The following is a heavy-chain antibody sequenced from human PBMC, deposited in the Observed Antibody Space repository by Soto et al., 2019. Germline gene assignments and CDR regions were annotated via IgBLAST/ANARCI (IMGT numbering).Heavy chain of an antibody. CDR2: IYWNDDK. D-gene: IGHD5-12*01. CDR1: GFSLSTSGVG. Sequence: SGPTLVKPTQPLTLTCTFSGFSLSTSGVGVGWIRQPPGKALEWLALIYWNDDKRYSPSLKSRLTITKDTSKNQVVLTMTNMDPVDTATYYCAHSNVVATTKSGVIPSGAFDNWGQGTMVTVSS. CDR3: AHSNVVATTKSGVIPSGAFDN. V-gene: IGHV2-5*01. J-gene: IGHJ3*02.